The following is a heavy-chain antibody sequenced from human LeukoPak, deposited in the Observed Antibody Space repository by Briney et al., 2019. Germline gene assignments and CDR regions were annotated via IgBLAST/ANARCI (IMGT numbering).Heavy chain of an antibody. CDR1: GGSISSYY. CDR3: ARDVQGAYCSSTSCYNWFDP. CDR2: IYYSGST. J-gene: IGHJ5*02. D-gene: IGHD2-2*01. V-gene: IGHV4-59*01. Sequence: SETLSLTCTVSGGSISSYYWSWIRQPPGKGLEWIGYIYYSGSTNYNPSLKSRVTISVDTSKNQFSLKLSSVTAADTAVYYCARDVQGAYCSSTSCYNWFDPWGQGTLVTVSS.